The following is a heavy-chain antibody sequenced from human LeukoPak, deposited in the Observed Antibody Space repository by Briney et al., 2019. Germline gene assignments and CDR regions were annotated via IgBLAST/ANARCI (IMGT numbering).Heavy chain of an antibody. V-gene: IGHV1-18*01. CDR3: AKVAGDRMDY. CDR2: ISANTGKI. Sequence: ASVKVSCKASGYSFATYGFCWVRQAPGHGLEWMGWISANTGKIYYAQKYQGRVTMTTDTSTSTAYMELRSLRPDDTAVYYCAKVAGDRMDYWGQGTLLTVSS. J-gene: IGHJ4*02. D-gene: IGHD6-13*01. CDR1: GYSFATYG.